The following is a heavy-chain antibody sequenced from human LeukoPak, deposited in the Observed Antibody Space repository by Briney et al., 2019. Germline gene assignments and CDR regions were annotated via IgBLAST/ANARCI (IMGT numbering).Heavy chain of an antibody. D-gene: IGHD3-22*01. J-gene: IGHJ4*02. Sequence: GSLRPSFAASGITFSYYGMHWVRQAPGKGVGVVAVISYDGSNKYYADSVKGRFTISRDNSKNTLYLQMNSLRAEDTAVYYCAKTVDYYDSSGYNDYWGQGTLVTVSS. CDR3: AKTVDYYDSSGYNDY. CDR1: GITFSYYG. CDR2: ISYDGSNK. V-gene: IGHV3-30*18.